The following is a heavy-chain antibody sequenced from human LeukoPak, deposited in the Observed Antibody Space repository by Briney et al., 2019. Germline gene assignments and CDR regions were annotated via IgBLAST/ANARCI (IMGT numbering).Heavy chain of an antibody. D-gene: IGHD6-19*01. CDR3: ARAGQNSSGWFDWFDP. Sequence: GASVKVSCKASGYTFTGYYIHWVRQAPGQGLEWMGWINPSGGSTSYAQKFQGRVTMTRDMSTSTVYMELSSLRSEDTAVYYCARAGQNSSGWFDWFDPWGQGTLVTVSS. J-gene: IGHJ5*02. CDR2: INPSGGST. CDR1: GYTFTGYY. V-gene: IGHV1-46*01.